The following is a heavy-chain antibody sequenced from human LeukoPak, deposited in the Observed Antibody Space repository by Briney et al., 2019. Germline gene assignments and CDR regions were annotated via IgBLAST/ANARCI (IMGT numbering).Heavy chain of an antibody. CDR1: GGSISSYY. CDR2: IYYSGST. CDR3: ARDGGGSYGY. D-gene: IGHD1-26*01. J-gene: IGHJ4*02. Sequence: SETPSLTCTVSGGSISSYYWSWIRQPPGKGLEWIGHIYYSGSTNYNPSLKSRVTISVDTSKNQFSLKLSSVTAADTAVYYCARDGGGSYGYWGQGTLVTVSS. V-gene: IGHV4-59*01.